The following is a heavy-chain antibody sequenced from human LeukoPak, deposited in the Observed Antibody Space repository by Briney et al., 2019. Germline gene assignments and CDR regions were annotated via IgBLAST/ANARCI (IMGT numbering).Heavy chain of an antibody. D-gene: IGHD3-10*01. CDR2: IKRKTDGGTT. Sequence: KSGGSLRLSCAASGFTFSTVLMSWVRQAPGKGLEWAGRIKRKTDGGTTDYAAPVKGRFTISRDDSKNALFLQMNSLKIEDTSVYYCIHYGSGTYSTDYWGQGTLVTVSS. CDR3: IHYGSGTYSTDY. V-gene: IGHV3-15*01. CDR1: GFTFSTVL. J-gene: IGHJ4*02.